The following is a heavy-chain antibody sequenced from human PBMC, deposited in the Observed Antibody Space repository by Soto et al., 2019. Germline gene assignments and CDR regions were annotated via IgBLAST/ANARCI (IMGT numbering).Heavy chain of an antibody. CDR1: EFTFRSYW. Sequence: GGSLRLSCAASEFTFRSYWMHWVRQSPGKGLVWVSRISGDGSSTNYADSVKGRFTISRDNAKNTVYLQIDSLRAEDTAVYYCARSLPGTYGAFDLWGQGTVVTVSS. V-gene: IGHV3-74*01. CDR3: ARSLPGTYGAFDL. J-gene: IGHJ3*01. CDR2: ISGDGSST. D-gene: IGHD1-7*01.